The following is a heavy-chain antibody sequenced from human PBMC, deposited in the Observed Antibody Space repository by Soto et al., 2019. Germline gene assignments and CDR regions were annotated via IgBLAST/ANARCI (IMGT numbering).Heavy chain of an antibody. CDR2: INAGNGNT. CDR1: GYTFTSYA. D-gene: IGHD5-12*01. V-gene: IGHV1-3*01. CDR3: ARRLYGGYPYFDY. J-gene: IGHJ4*02. Sequence: ASVKVSCKXSGYTFTSYAMHWVRQAPGQRLEWMGWINAGNGNTKYSQKFQGRVTITRDTSASTAYMELSSLRSEDTAVYYCARRLYGGYPYFDYWGQGTLVTVSS.